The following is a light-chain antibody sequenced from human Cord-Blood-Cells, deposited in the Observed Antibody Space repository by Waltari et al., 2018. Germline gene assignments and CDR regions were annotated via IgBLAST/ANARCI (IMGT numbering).Light chain of an antibody. CDR3: QQSYSTPFT. Sequence: EIQMTQSPFSLSASVGERVTLTCRASQSISSYLNWYQQKPGKAPKLLIYAASSLQSGVPSRFSGSGSGTDFTLTISSLQPEDFATYYCQQSYSTPFTFGPGTKVDIK. J-gene: IGKJ3*01. CDR1: QSISSY. CDR2: AAS. V-gene: IGKV1-39*01.